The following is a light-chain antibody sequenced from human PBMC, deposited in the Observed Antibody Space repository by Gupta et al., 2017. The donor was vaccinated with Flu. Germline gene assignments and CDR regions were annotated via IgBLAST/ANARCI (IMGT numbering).Light chain of an antibody. J-gene: IGKJ2*01. V-gene: IGKV4-1*01. Sequence: SLGERATINCKSSQSVLYSSNNKNYLAWYQQKPGQPPKLLIYWASTRESGVPDRFSGSGSGTDFTLTISSLQAEDVAVYYCQQYYSTPHTFGQGTKLEIK. CDR1: QSVLYSSNNKNY. CDR2: WAS. CDR3: QQYYSTPHT.